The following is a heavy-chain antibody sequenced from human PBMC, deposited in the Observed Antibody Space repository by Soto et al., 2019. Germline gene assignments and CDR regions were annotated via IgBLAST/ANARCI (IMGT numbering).Heavy chain of an antibody. CDR1: GFSVSGSS. V-gene: IGHV3-53*01. D-gene: IGHD5-18*01. CDR3: ARANTTLVEHFDC. Sequence: GGSLRLSCVVSGFSVSGSSIFWVRQATGKGLEWVSLMHRGGSTDNADSVKGRFTTSRDKSKNTLYLHMNGLRVEDTAVYYCARANTTLVEHFDCWGQGTRGTGSS. CDR2: MHRGGST. J-gene: IGHJ4*02.